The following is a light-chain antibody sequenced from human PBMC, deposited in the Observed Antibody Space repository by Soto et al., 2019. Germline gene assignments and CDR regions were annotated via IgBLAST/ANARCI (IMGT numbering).Light chain of an antibody. CDR2: KAS. V-gene: IGKV1-5*03. Sequence: ILLKHFPSTVYISLFNLVASTFRASQSISRSLAWYQQKPGKAPKLLIYKASTLKSGVPSRFSGSGSGTEFTLTISSLQPDDFATYYCQQDNSYSEEFGQVSNAEIK. CDR1: QSISRS. J-gene: IGKJ1*01. CDR3: QQDNSYSEE.